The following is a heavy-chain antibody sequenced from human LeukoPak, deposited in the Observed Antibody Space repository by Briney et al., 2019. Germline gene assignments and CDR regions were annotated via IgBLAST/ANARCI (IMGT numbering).Heavy chain of an antibody. Sequence: SETLSLTCTVSGGSIGSNYWTWIRQPPGKGLEYIGYIYYTGGTNYNPSLKSRVTISVDTSRNQFSLKLNSVTAADTAVYYCARGGWSVDYWGQGTLVTVSS. V-gene: IGHV4-59*08. CDR1: GGSIGSNY. CDR3: ARGGWSVDY. J-gene: IGHJ4*02. CDR2: IYYTGGT. D-gene: IGHD6-19*01.